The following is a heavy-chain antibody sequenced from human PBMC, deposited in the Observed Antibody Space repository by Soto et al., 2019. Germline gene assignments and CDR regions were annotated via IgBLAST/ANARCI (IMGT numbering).Heavy chain of an antibody. D-gene: IGHD2-2*01. CDR2: ISAYNGNT. J-gene: IGHJ5*02. CDR1: GYTFTSYG. Sequence: ASVKVSCKASGYTFTSYGISWVRQAPGQGLEWMGWISAYNGNTNYAQKLQGRVTVTTDTSTSTAYMELRSLRSDDTAVYYCARDFGFVVVPAAKNWFDPWGQGTLVTVSS. V-gene: IGHV1-18*01. CDR3: ARDFGFVVVPAAKNWFDP.